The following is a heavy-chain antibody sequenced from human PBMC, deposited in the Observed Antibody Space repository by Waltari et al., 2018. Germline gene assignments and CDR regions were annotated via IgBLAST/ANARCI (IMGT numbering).Heavy chain of an antibody. CDR1: GFTFSSYA. V-gene: IGHV3-23*03. D-gene: IGHD2-15*01. CDR2: IYSGGST. CDR3: AKDIGRIAATLDY. Sequence: EVQLLESGGGLVQPGGSLRLSCAASGFTFSSYAMSWVRQAPGKGLEWVSVIYSGGSTYDADSVKGRFTISRDNSKNTLYLQMNSRRAEDTAVYYCAKDIGRIAATLDYWGQGTLVTVSS. J-gene: IGHJ4*02.